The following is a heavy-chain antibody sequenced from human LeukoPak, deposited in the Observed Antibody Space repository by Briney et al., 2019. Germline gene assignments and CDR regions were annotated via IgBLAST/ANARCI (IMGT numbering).Heavy chain of an antibody. D-gene: IGHD6-19*01. CDR2: ISAYNGNT. J-gene: IGHJ3*02. Sequence: ASVKVSCKASGGTFSSYAISWVRQAPGQGLEWMGWISAYNGNTNYAQKLQGRVTMTTDTSTSTAYMELRSLRSDDTAVYYCARGCSSGWYCSHAFDIWGQGTMVTVSS. CDR1: GGTFSSYA. V-gene: IGHV1-18*01. CDR3: ARGCSSGWYCSHAFDI.